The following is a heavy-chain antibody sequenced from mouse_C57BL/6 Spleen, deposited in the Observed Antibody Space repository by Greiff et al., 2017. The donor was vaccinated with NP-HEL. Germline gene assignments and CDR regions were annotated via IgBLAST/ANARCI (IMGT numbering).Heavy chain of an antibody. CDR2: IDPSDSET. V-gene: IGHV1-52*01. CDR1: GYTFTSYW. Sequence: QVQLQQPGAELVRPGSSVKLSCKASGYTFTSYWMHWVKQRPIQGLEWIGNIDPSDSETHYNQKFKDKATLTVDKSSSTAYMQLSSLTSEDSAVYYCARANWDGGAMDYWGQGTSVTVSS. J-gene: IGHJ4*01. D-gene: IGHD4-1*02. CDR3: ARANWDGGAMDY.